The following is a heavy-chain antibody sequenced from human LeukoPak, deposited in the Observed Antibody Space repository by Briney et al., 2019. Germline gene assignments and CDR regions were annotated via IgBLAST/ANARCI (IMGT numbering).Heavy chain of an antibody. Sequence: PGGSLRLSCAASGFTFRNFWMNWARQAPGKGLEWVASIMKDGGQKKYVDSVKGRFTISRDNAKNSLYLQMNSLRAEDTAVYYCARDMAPLSDAFDIWGQGTMVTVSS. D-gene: IGHD3-10*01. V-gene: IGHV3-7*01. CDR3: ARDMAPLSDAFDI. CDR1: GFTFRNFW. CDR2: IMKDGGQK. J-gene: IGHJ3*02.